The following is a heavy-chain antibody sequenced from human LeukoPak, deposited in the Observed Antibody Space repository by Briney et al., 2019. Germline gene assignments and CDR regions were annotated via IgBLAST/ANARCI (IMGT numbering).Heavy chain of an antibody. J-gene: IGHJ6*04. Sequence: GGSLRLSCAASGFIFSSYGMHWVRQAPGKGLEWVSYISSSGSTIYYADSVKGRFTISRDNAKNSLYLQMNSLRAEDTAVYYCAELGITMIGGVWGRGTTVTISS. CDR2: ISSSGSTI. CDR3: AELGITMIGGV. V-gene: IGHV3-48*04. D-gene: IGHD3-10*02. CDR1: GFIFSSYG.